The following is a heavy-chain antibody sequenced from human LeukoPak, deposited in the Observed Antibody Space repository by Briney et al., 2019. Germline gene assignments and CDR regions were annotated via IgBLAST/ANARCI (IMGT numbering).Heavy chain of an antibody. Sequence: GGSLRLSCAASGFTFSSYAVSWVRQAPGKGLEWVSAISGSGGSTYYADSVKGRFTISRDNSKNTLYLQMNSLRAEDTAVYYCAKNDDYIWGSYSFFDYWGQGTLVTVSS. CDR2: ISGSGGST. V-gene: IGHV3-23*01. CDR3: AKNDDYIWGSYSFFDY. D-gene: IGHD3-16*01. J-gene: IGHJ4*02. CDR1: GFTFSSYA.